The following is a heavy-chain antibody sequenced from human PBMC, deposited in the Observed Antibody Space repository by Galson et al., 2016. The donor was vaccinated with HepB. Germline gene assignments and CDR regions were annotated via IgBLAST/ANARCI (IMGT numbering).Heavy chain of an antibody. CDR2: IYPGDSDT. CDR1: GYNFTKQW. CDR3: ASSGYTGNFLPY. V-gene: IGHV5-51*03. J-gene: IGHJ4*01. Sequence: QSGAEVKKPGESLKISCKASGYNFTKQWIGWVRQMPGKGLEWMGIIYPGDSDTSYGPSFEGQVTVSADKSITTAFLQWNRLEASDTAMYYCASSGYTGNFLPYWGQGTLVTVSS. D-gene: IGHD1-26*01.